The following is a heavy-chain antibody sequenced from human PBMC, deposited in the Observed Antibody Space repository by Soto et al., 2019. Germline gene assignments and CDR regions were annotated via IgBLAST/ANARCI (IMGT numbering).Heavy chain of an antibody. J-gene: IGHJ4*02. D-gene: IGHD1-26*01. CDR2: INSGGSST. CDR3: ARASWSYADY. V-gene: IGHV3-74*01. Sequence: EVQLVESGGGLVQPGGSLRLSCAASGFTFSSYWMHWVRQAPGKGLVWVSRINSGGSSTDYADSVKGRFTISRDNAKYTVYLPVTSLTAEDTAVHYCARASWSYADYGGQGTVVTFSS. CDR1: GFTFSSYW.